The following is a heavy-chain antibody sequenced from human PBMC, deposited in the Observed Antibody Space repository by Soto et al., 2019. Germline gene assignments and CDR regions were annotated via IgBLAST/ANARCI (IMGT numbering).Heavy chain of an antibody. CDR1: GGSISSSSYY. D-gene: IGHD3-9*01. CDR2: IYYSGST. CDR3: ARRESDILTGYYEPGLFDY. V-gene: IGHV4-39*01. Sequence: SETLSLTCTVSGGSISSSSYYWGWIRQPPGKGLEWIGSIYYSGSTYYNPSLKSRVTISVDTSKNQFSLKLSSVTAADTAVYYCARRESDILTGYYEPGLFDYWGQGTLVTVSS. J-gene: IGHJ4*02.